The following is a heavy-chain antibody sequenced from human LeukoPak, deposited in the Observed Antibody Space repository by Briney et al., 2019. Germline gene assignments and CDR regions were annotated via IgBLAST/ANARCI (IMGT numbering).Heavy chain of an antibody. CDR3: ARALFWSGFFDY. CDR1: GLTVSTNY. Sequence: PGGSLRLSCAASGLTVSTNYMSWVRQAPGKGLEWVSVIYSGGNTYYADSVKGRFTISRDNSKNTLYLQMTSLRAEDTAVFYCARALFWSGFFDYWGQGTLVTVSS. V-gene: IGHV3-66*02. CDR2: IYSGGNT. D-gene: IGHD3-3*01. J-gene: IGHJ4*02.